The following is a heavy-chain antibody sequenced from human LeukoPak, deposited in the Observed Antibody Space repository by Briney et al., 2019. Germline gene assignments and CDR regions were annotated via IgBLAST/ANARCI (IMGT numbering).Heavy chain of an antibody. Sequence: GGSLRLSRAASGFTFSSYSINWVRQAPGKGLEWVSSISSSSSYIYYADSVRGRFTISRDNAKNSLYLQMNSLRAEDTAVYYCARDRARGSGWYSDAFDIWGQGTMVTVSS. CDR1: GFTFSSYS. V-gene: IGHV3-21*01. D-gene: IGHD6-19*01. CDR2: ISSSSSYI. J-gene: IGHJ3*02. CDR3: ARDRARGSGWYSDAFDI.